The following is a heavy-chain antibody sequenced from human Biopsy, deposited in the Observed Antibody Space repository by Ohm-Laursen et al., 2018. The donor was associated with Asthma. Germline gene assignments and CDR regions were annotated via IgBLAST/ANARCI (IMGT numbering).Heavy chain of an antibody. CDR3: ARRITIFGVVQKDHGMDA. D-gene: IGHD3-3*01. J-gene: IGHJ6*02. CDR2: ISYGGKT. CDR1: GGSMTPTSHY. V-gene: IGHV4-39*01. Sequence: SEPLSLTCAVSGGSMTPTSHYWDWIRQAPGKGLEWIGYISYGGKTSYNPSLKNRVTISRDTSRNQFFLGLTSVTAADTAVYFCARRITIFGVVQKDHGMDAWGQGTTVIVSS.